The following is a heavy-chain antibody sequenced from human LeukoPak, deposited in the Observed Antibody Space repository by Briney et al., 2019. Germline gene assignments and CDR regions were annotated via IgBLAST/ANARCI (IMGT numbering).Heavy chain of an antibody. J-gene: IGHJ4*02. D-gene: IGHD3-3*01. Sequence: GGSLRLSCAASGFTFSTYWMSWVRQAPGKGLEWVANIKEDGSEKYYGDSVKGRFTISRDNTKNSLYLQMNSLRAEDNAGDYCARGRSGYQWGQGTLVTGSS. V-gene: IGHV3-7*01. CDR2: IKEDGSEK. CDR3: ARGRSGYQ. CDR1: GFTFSTYW.